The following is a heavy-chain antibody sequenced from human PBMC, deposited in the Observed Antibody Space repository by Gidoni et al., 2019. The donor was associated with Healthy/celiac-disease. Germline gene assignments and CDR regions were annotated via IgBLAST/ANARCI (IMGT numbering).Heavy chain of an antibody. D-gene: IGHD1-26*01. V-gene: IGHV4-34*01. CDR3: AREGAGGSYFPDAFDI. Sequence: QVQLQQWGAGLLKPSETLSLTCAVYGGSFSCYYWSWIRQPPGKGLEWIGEINHSGSTNYNPSLKSRVTISVDTSKNQFSLKLSSVTAADTAVYYCAREGAGGSYFPDAFDIWGQGTMVTVSS. CDR1: GGSFSCYY. J-gene: IGHJ3*02. CDR2: INHSGST.